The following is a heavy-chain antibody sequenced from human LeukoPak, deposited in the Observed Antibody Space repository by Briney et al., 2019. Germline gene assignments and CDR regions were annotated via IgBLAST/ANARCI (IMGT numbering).Heavy chain of an antibody. V-gene: IGHV4-4*07. CDR3: ARGPSYPEGYYYYYMDV. Sequence: SETLSLTCTVSGGSISSYYWSWIRQPAGKGLEWIGRIYTSGSTNYNPSLKSRVTMSVDTSKNQFSLKLSSVTAADTAVYYCARGPSYPEGYYYYYMDVWGKGTTVTVSS. CDR2: IYTSGST. D-gene: IGHD3-10*01. J-gene: IGHJ6*03. CDR1: GGSISSYY.